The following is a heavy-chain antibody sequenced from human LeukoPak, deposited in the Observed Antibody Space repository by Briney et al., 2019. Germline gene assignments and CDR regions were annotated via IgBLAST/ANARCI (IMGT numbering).Heavy chain of an antibody. Sequence: SETLSLTCTVSGGSIDSYYWSWIRQPAGKGLEWIGYIYYTGSTEYHPSLKSGVTISLDTSKNQFSLKLTSVTAADTAVYPCARVYQSTEYYFDYWGQGNLVRVSS. D-gene: IGHD2-2*01. J-gene: IGHJ4*02. CDR2: IYYTGST. V-gene: IGHV4-59*01. CDR1: GGSIDSYY. CDR3: ARVYQSTEYYFDY.